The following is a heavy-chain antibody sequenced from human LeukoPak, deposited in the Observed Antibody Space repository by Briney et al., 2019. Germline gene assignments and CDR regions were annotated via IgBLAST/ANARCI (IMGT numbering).Heavy chain of an antibody. CDR2: INSDGGDT. CDR3: ARDRHKYNYDSGGYPPY. D-gene: IGHD3-22*01. J-gene: IGHJ4*02. Sequence: GGSLRLSCTASGFTFSSYWIHWVRQPPGKGLLWVSRINSDGGDTIYADSVRGRFTISRDNAKNSLYLQMNTLRAEDTAVYYCARDRHKYNYDSGGYPPYWGQGTLVTVSS. CDR1: GFTFSSYW. V-gene: IGHV3-74*01.